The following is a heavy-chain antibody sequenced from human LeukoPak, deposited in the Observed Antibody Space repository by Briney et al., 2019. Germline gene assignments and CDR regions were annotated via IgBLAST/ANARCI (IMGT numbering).Heavy chain of an antibody. CDR3: ARVATMVRGVDY. V-gene: IGHV1-69*04. D-gene: IGHD3-10*01. J-gene: IGHJ4*02. Sequence: SAKVSCKASGGTFSSYAISWVRQAPGQGLEWMGRIIPILGIANYAQKLQGRVTMTTDTSTSTAYMELRSLRSDDTAVYYCARVATMVRGVDYWGQGTLGTVSS. CDR2: IIPILGIA. CDR1: GGTFSSYA.